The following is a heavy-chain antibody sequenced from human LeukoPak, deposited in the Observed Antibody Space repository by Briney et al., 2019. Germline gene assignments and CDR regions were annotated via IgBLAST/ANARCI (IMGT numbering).Heavy chain of an antibody. Sequence: PGGSLRLSCAASGFTFRIYWMSWVRQAPGKGLEWVANIKQDGSEKYYVDSVKGRFTISRDNAKNSLYLQMNSLRAEDTAVYYCARDRGYDYVWGSYRYTGAFDIWGQGTMVTVSS. D-gene: IGHD3-16*02. CDR1: GFTFRIYW. CDR2: IKQDGSEK. V-gene: IGHV3-7*01. CDR3: ARDRGYDYVWGSYRYTGAFDI. J-gene: IGHJ3*02.